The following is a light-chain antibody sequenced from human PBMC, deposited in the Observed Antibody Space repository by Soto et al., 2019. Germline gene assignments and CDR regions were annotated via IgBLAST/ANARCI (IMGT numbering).Light chain of an antibody. CDR3: CSYAGSSTFSGYV. CDR1: NNDVWVDNL. J-gene: IGLJ1*01. V-gene: IGLV2-23*01. Sequence: SVLTQPASVSRAPGQPIPISFPVNNNDVWVDNLVSWYQQHPGKAPKLMIYEGNKRPSGVSNRFSRSKSGNTASLTISGLQAEDEADYYSCSYAGSSTFSGYVFGTGTKVTVL. CDR2: EGN.